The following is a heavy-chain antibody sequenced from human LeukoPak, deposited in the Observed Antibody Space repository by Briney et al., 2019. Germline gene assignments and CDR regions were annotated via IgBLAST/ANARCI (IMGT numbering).Heavy chain of an antibody. D-gene: IGHD6-13*01. CDR1: GDSISGSTCY. V-gene: IGHV4-39*07. J-gene: IGHJ4*02. CDR3: ARVSSSWYGNFDY. CDR2: IFYSGTT. Sequence: SETLSLTCTVSGDSISGSTCYWGWIRQSPGKGLEWIGSIFYSGTTYYNPSLKSRLTISVDTSKNQFSLKLNSVTAADTAVYYCARVSSSWYGNFDYWGQGTLVTVSS.